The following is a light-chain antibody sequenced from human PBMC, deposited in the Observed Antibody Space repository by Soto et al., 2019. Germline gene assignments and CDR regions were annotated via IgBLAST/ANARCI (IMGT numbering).Light chain of an antibody. J-gene: IGKJ1*01. CDR2: GAS. V-gene: IGKV3-20*01. CDR1: QSVRSNF. Sequence: EIVLTQSPGTLSLSPGERATLSCRASQSVRSNFLAWYQQKPGQAPRLLIYGASNRATGIPDRFSGSGSGTAFTLNIARLEPEDFAMYYCQRYDSFRTFGQGTKVE. CDR3: QRYDSFRT.